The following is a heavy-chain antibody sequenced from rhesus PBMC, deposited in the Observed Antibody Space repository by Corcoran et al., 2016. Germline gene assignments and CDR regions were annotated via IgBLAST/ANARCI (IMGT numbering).Heavy chain of an antibody. CDR2: MSYTGGSK. J-gene: IGHJ5-2*02. CDR1: GFSFSDYY. Sequence: EVQLVESGGGLAKPGGSLRLSCAASGFSFSDYYMYWVRQAPGKGLEWGSGMSYTGGSKNYADSVKGRFTISRENAKNTLYLQMDSLRAEDTAVYYCARVRVQFGYNSLDVWGRGVLVTVSS. V-gene: IGHV3S18*01. D-gene: IGHD5-24*01. CDR3: ARVRVQFGYNSLDV.